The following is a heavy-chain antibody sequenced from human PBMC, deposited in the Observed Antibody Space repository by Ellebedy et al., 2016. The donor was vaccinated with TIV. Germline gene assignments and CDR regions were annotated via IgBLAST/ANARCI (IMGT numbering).Heavy chain of an antibody. CDR2: IYYSGST. Sequence: MPSETLSLTCTVSGGSISSYYWSWIRQPPGQGLEWIGYIYYSGSTNYNPSLKSRVTISVDTSKNQFSLKLSSVTAADTAEDYCARAAAAGTWLSGYYYYGMDVWGQGTTVTVSS. D-gene: IGHD6-13*01. V-gene: IGHV4-59*01. J-gene: IGHJ6*02. CDR1: GGSISSYY. CDR3: ARAAAAGTWLSGYYYYGMDV.